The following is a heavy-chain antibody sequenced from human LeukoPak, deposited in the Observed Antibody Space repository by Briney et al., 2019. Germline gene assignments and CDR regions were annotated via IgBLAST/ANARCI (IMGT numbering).Heavy chain of an antibody. CDR1: GYTFTSYA. V-gene: IGHV7-4-1*02. Sequence: ASVKVSCTASGYTFTSYAVNWVRQAPGQGLEWVGWINTNTGNPTYAQGFTGRFVFSLDTSVSKAYLQISSLKAEDTAVYYCARDRTAHWPDAFDIWGQGTMVTVSS. J-gene: IGHJ3*02. D-gene: IGHD3-3*02. CDR3: ARDRTAHWPDAFDI. CDR2: INTNTGNP.